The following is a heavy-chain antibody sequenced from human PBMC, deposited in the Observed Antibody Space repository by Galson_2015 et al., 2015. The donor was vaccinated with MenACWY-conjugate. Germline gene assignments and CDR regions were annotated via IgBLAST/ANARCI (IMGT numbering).Heavy chain of an antibody. D-gene: IGHD2-15*01. CDR1: GFSFSSYG. J-gene: IGHJ4*02. Sequence: SLRLSCAASGFSFSSYGMHWFRQAPGKGLEWVAFIRYDGSNKNYADSVKGRFTVSRDNSKNTLYVQMNSLKAEDTAVYYCAKSCSGGSCYPDYWGQGTLVGVSS. CDR3: AKSCSGGSCYPDY. V-gene: IGHV3-30*02. CDR2: IRYDGSNK.